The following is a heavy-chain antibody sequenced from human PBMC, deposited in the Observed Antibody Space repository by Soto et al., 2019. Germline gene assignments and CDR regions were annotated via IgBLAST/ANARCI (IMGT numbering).Heavy chain of an antibody. CDR2: IGSSGNT. D-gene: IGHD6-19*01. Sequence: EVQLLESGGGLVQPGGSLRLSCAVSGFTFSSYARTWVRQAPGKGLEWVSAIGSSGNTNYADSVKGRFTLSRDNSRTSLYLHTNSLRAEDSALYSCARLYNSGVDYWGQGTLVTVSS. CDR3: ARLYNSGVDY. CDR1: GFTFSSYA. V-gene: IGHV3-23*01. J-gene: IGHJ4*02.